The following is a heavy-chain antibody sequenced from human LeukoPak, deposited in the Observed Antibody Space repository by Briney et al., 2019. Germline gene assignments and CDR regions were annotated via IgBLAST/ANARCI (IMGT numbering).Heavy chain of an antibody. J-gene: IGHJ3*02. D-gene: IGHD3-10*01. CDR3: ARRYYYGSGSPLDAFDI. CDR1: GYTFTSYG. V-gene: IGHV1-24*01. Sequence: RASVNVSCKASGYTFTSYGISWVRQAPGKGLEWMGGFDSEDGETIYAQKFQGRVTMTEDTSTDTAYMELSSLRSEDTAVYYCARRYYYGSGSPLDAFDIWGQGTMVTVSS. CDR2: FDSEDGET.